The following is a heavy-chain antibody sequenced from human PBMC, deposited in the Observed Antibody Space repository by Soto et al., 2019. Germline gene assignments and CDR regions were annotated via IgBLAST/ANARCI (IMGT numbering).Heavy chain of an antibody. CDR1: GFTLQNYA. Sequence: PGGSLRISCTASGFTLQNYAMALVRQAPGKGLEWVSTLIGGHYGTAYSYSVKGRFTVSRDNSKNCLYLQMNSLGVEDTAMYFCAKGKSTGDIDWFDPWGQGSLVTVSS. D-gene: IGHD3-10*01. V-gene: IGHV3-23*01. CDR2: LIGGHYGT. CDR3: AKGKSTGDIDWFDP. J-gene: IGHJ5*02.